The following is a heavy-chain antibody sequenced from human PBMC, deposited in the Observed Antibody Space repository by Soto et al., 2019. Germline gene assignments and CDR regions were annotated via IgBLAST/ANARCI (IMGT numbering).Heavy chain of an antibody. V-gene: IGHV1-18*01. CDR2: ISAYNGNT. Sequence: QVQLVHSGAEVKKPGASVKVSCKASGYTFTSYGISWVRQAPGQGLEWMGWISAYNGNTHYAQKLQGRVTMTTDTSTSTAYMERRSLGSDDTDVYSWARPYLGAFWFDPWGEGTLVTVSS. CDR3: ARPYLGAFWFDP. CDR1: GYTFTSYG. J-gene: IGHJ5*02. D-gene: IGHD2-15*01.